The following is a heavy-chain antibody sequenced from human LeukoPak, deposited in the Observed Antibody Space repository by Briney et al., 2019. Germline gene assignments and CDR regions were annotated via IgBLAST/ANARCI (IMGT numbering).Heavy chain of an antibody. CDR2: IIPILGIA. Sequence: ASVKVSCKASGGTFSSYTISWLRQAPGQGLEWMGRIIPILGIANYAQKFQGRVTITADKSASTAYMELSSLRSEDTAVYYCAREEDYYGSGSSFDYWGQGTLVTVSS. CDR3: AREEDYYGSGSSFDY. V-gene: IGHV1-69*04. J-gene: IGHJ4*02. CDR1: GGTFSSYT. D-gene: IGHD3-10*01.